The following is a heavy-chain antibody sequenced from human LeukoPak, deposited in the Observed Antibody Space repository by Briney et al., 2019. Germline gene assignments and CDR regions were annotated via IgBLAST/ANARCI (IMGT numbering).Heavy chain of an antibody. J-gene: IGHJ6*03. Sequence: GGSLRLSCAASGFTFSSYGMHWVRQAPCKGLEWVAVIRYDGSNKYYADSVKGRFTISRDNSKNTLYLQMNSLRAEDTAVYYCAKDPGHTVNYYYYYMDVWGKGTTVTVSS. V-gene: IGHV3-30*02. CDR2: IRYDGSNK. D-gene: IGHD4-11*01. CDR1: GFTFSSYG. CDR3: AKDPGHTVNYYYYYMDV.